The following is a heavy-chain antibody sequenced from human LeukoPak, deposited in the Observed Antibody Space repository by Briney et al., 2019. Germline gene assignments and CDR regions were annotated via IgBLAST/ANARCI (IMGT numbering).Heavy chain of an antibody. Sequence: ASVKVSCKASGYTFTSYGISGVRQAPGQGLEWMGWISAYNGNTNYAQKLQGRVTMTTDTSTSTAYMELRSLRSDDTAVYYCARDRSGYDFGWFDPWGQGTLVTVSS. CDR2: ISAYNGNT. J-gene: IGHJ5*02. D-gene: IGHD5-12*01. CDR1: GYTFTSYG. CDR3: ARDRSGYDFGWFDP. V-gene: IGHV1-18*01.